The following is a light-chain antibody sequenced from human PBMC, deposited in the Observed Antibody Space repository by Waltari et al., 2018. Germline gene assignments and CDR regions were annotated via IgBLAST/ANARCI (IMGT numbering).Light chain of an antibody. J-gene: IGKJ5*01. Sequence: EVVLTQSPATLSLSPGERATLTCRASQSVDRYLAWYQQKPGQSPRLLIYDTFFRATGIPARVSGSGSGTDFTLTISSLEPEDFAVYYCQQRLNWPPVTFGQGTRLEIK. CDR2: DTF. CDR3: QQRLNWPPVT. V-gene: IGKV3-11*01. CDR1: QSVDRY.